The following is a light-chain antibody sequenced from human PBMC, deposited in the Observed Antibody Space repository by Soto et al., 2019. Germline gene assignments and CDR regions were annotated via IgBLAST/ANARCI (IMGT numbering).Light chain of an antibody. Sequence: DIHMTQSPSTLSASVVDTVTFTFLASQSVSGWLAWYQQKPGEAPKLLIYDASALPRGVPSRFSGSGSGTKFTLTISSLQPDDFATYYCQHYNSYSEAFGQGTKVDI. CDR1: QSVSGW. J-gene: IGKJ1*01. CDR3: QHYNSYSEA. CDR2: DAS. V-gene: IGKV1-5*01.